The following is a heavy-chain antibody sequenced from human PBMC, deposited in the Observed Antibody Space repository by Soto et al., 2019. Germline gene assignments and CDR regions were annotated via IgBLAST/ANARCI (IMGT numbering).Heavy chain of an antibody. V-gene: IGHV1-69*19. Sequence: QVQLVQSGAEMQKPGSSVKVSCQSSGGTFNTYAMNWVRQAPGQGPEWMGDISPMFGAANYAPKFQGRVTITADESTGTSYMQVSCLTSEDTALYFCAREVQVHTPAFVYWGQGTLVTVSS. CDR1: GGTFNTYA. CDR2: ISPMFGAA. CDR3: AREVQVHTPAFVY. J-gene: IGHJ4*02. D-gene: IGHD3-10*01.